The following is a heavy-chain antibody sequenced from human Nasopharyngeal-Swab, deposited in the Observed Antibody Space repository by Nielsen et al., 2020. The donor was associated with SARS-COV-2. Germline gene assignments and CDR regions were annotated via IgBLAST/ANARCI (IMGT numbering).Heavy chain of an antibody. CDR1: GGSISSGGYS. V-gene: IGHV4-61*02. D-gene: IGHD6-6*01. Sequence: SETLSLTCAVSGGSISSGGYSWSWIRQPAGKGLEWIGRIYTSGSTNYNPSLKSRVTMSVDTSKNQFSLKLSSVTAADTAVYYCARGSPQTYYYYGMDVWGQGTTVTVSS. J-gene: IGHJ6*02. CDR3: ARGSPQTYYYYGMDV. CDR2: IYTSGST.